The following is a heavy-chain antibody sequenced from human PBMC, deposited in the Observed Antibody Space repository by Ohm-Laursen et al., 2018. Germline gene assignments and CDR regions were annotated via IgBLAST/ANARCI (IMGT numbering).Heavy chain of an antibody. CDR1: GGTFTSYA. J-gene: IGHJ6*02. CDR3: ARYYYDSSGPYYCYYYGMDV. D-gene: IGHD3-22*01. Sequence: SSVKVSCKASGGTFTSYAISWVRQAPGQGLEWMGRIIPILGMANYAQKFQGRVTITADKSTSTAYMELSSLRSEDTAVYYCARYYYDSSGPYYCYYYGMDVWGQGTTVTVSS. CDR2: IIPILGMA. V-gene: IGHV1-69*04.